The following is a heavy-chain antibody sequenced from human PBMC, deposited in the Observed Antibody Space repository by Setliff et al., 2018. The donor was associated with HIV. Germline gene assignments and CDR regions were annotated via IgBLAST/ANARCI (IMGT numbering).Heavy chain of an antibody. CDR3: ATDPPDFYDGSGYSFDS. CDR2: ISDSGDTT. D-gene: IGHD3-22*01. Sequence: PGGSLRLSCAASGIIFNTYVMTWVRQAPGKGLEWVSSISDSGDTTSYADSVKGRFTISRDNSKNTLYLQMNSLRAEDTAVYYCATDPPDFYDGSGYSFDSWGQGTLVTVSS. V-gene: IGHV3-23*01. CDR1: GIIFNTYV. J-gene: IGHJ4*02.